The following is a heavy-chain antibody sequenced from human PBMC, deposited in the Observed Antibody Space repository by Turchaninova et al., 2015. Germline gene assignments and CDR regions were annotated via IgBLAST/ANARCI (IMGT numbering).Heavy chain of an antibody. J-gene: IGHJ6*02. CDR3: ARDREYRTSHGRCLYYGLDV. CDR1: GGTISGYY. Sequence: QVQLQESGPGLVKPSETLSLTCTVSGGTISGYYYTWIRQPPGKGLEWIGYIYYGVRTYFNPSLRSRVIISVDTSKNEFSLRLSSGTAADTAGDYCARDREYRTSHGRCLYYGLDVWGQGTTVTVSS. CDR2: IYYGVRT. V-gene: IGHV4-59*01. D-gene: IGHD2/OR15-2a*01.